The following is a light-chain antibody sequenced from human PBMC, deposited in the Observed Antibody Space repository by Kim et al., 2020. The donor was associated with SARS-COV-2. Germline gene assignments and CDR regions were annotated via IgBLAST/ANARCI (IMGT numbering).Light chain of an antibody. CDR1: QSISNY. CDR2: GTS. Sequence: SASVGDRVTITCRASQSISNYLSWYQQKPGKAPKLLIYGTSDLQSGVPSRFSGSGSGTDFTLTISSLQPEDIATYYCQQSFSTQLTRGGGTKVEI. CDR3: QQSFSTQLT. V-gene: IGKV1-39*01. J-gene: IGKJ4*01.